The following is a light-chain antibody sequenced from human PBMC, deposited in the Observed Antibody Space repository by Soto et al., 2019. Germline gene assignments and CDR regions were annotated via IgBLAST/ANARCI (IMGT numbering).Light chain of an antibody. J-gene: IGKJ5*01. Sequence: LMTQSAEFLGVSLGERATTNCQSNESSLDDFHTKSNLVWYQRKTGEPLKKIIHWGSVRYDGVSARFSGSGSGRNFTLTISGLEPEDFEVYYCQQYGSSPLISFGQGTRLEI. CDR3: QQYGSSPLIS. CDR2: WGS. CDR1: ESSLDDFHTKSN. V-gene: IGKV4-1*01.